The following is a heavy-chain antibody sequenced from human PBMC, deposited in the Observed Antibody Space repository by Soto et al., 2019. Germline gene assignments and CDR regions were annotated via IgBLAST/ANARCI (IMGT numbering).Heavy chain of an antibody. Sequence: ASVKVSCKASGYTFTSYGISWVRQAPGQGLEWMGWISAYNANTNYAQKLQGRVTMTTDTSTSTAYMELRSLRSDDTAVYYCARVHYYDSSGYYYFYYGMDVWGQGTTVTV. V-gene: IGHV1-18*01. CDR2: ISAYNANT. CDR1: GYTFTSYG. D-gene: IGHD3-22*01. CDR3: ARVHYYDSSGYYYFYYGMDV. J-gene: IGHJ6*02.